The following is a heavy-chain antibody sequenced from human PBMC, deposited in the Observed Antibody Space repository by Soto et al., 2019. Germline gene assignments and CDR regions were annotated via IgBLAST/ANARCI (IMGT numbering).Heavy chain of an antibody. CDR3: ASGAMAAAGTSSAFDI. CDR2: INHSGST. Sequence: PSETLSLTCAVYGGSFSGYDWSWIRQPPGKGLEWIGDINHSGSTNYNPSLKSRVTISVDTSKNQFSLKLSSVTAADTAVYYCASGAMAAAGTSSAFDIWGQGTMVTVSS. CDR1: GGSFSGYD. V-gene: IGHV4-34*01. D-gene: IGHD6-13*01. J-gene: IGHJ3*02.